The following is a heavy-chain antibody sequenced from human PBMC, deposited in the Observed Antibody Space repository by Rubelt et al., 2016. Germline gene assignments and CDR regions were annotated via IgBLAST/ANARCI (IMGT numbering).Heavy chain of an antibody. CDR2: INYSGST. Sequence: QLQLQESGPGLVKPSETLSLTCTVSGGSISSENFYWDWIRQPPGKGLEWIGSINYSGSTCYNPSLESRVTISVDTSKNQFFVRLSSVTAADTAIYYCAREYSGSSRTDSWGQGTLVTVSS. V-gene: IGHV4-39*07. CDR3: AREYSGSSRTDS. D-gene: IGHD1-26*01. CDR1: GGSISSENFY. J-gene: IGHJ4*02.